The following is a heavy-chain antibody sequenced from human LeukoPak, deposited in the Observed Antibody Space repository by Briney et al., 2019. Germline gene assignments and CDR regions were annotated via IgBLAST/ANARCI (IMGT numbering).Heavy chain of an antibody. J-gene: IGHJ4*02. CDR1: GYTFTSYY. D-gene: IGHD1-26*01. CDR2: INPSGGST. CDR3: ARDQGWELLMGGSYYFDY. V-gene: IGHV1-46*01. Sequence: ASVKVSCKASGYTFTSYYMHWVRQAPGQGLEWMGIINPSGGSTSYAQKFQGRVTMTRDTSTSTVYMELSSLRSEDTVVYYCARDQGWELLMGGSYYFDYWGQGTLVTVSS.